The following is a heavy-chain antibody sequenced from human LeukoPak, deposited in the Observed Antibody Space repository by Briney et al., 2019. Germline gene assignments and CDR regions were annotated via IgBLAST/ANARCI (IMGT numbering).Heavy chain of an antibody. CDR2: IIPIFGTA. D-gene: IGHD5-24*01. Sequence: GASVKVSCKASGGTFSSYAISWVRQAPGQGLEWMGGIIPIFGTANYAQKFQGRVTITADKSTSTAYMELSSLRSEDTAVYYCARALRWLPSTNKKGGYWFDPWGQGTLVTVSS. CDR3: ARALRWLPSTNKKGGYWFDP. J-gene: IGHJ5*02. V-gene: IGHV1-69*06. CDR1: GGTFSSYA.